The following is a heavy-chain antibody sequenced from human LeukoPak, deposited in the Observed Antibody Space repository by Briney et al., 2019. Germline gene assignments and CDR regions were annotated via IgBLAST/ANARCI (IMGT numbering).Heavy chain of an antibody. J-gene: IGHJ4*02. V-gene: IGHV1-18*01. Sequence: ASVKVSCKASGYTFTSYGISWVRQAPGQGLEWMGWISAYNGNTNYAQKFQGRVTITADESTSTAYMELSSLRSEDTAVYYCARDAGGLRLYWAFDYWGQGTLVTVSS. D-gene: IGHD2-8*02. CDR3: ARDAGGLRLYWAFDY. CDR1: GYTFTSYG. CDR2: ISAYNGNT.